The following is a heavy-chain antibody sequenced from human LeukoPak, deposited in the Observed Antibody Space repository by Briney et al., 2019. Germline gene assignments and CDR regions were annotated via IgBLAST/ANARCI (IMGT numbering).Heavy chain of an antibody. CDR2: INPNSGGT. D-gene: IGHD3-10*01. V-gene: IGHV1-2*02. CDR3: ARDLPTMVRGVPLSL. CDR1: GYTFTGYY. J-gene: IGHJ2*01. Sequence: ASVKVSCKASGYTFTGYYMHWVRQAPGQGLEWMGWINPNSGGTNYAQKFQGRATMTRDTSISTAYMELSRLRSDDTAVYYCARDLPTMVRGVPLSLWGRGTLVTVSS.